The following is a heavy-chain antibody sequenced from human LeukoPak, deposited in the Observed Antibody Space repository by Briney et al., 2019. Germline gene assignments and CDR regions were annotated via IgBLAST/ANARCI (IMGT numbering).Heavy chain of an antibody. V-gene: IGHV1-18*01. CDR3: ARDAAAAGSDY. Sequence: GASVKVSCKASGYTFATYGISWVRQAPGQGLEWMGWISAYNGNTNYAQKLQGRVTMTTDTSTTTAYMELRSLRSDDTAVYYCARDAAAAGSDYWGQGTLVTVSS. J-gene: IGHJ4*02. CDR2: ISAYNGNT. CDR1: GYTFATYG. D-gene: IGHD6-13*01.